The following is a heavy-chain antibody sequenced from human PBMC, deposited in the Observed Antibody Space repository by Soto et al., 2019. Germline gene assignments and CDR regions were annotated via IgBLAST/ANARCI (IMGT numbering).Heavy chain of an antibody. CDR3: ARDPIAAPQNWLDP. Sequence: SVKVSCKASGGTFSSYAISWVRQAPGQGLEWMGGIIPIFGTANYAQKFQGRVTITADKSTSTAYMELSSLRSEDTAVYYCARDPIAAPQNWLDPWGQGTLVTVSS. D-gene: IGHD6-13*01. J-gene: IGHJ5*02. V-gene: IGHV1-69*06. CDR2: IIPIFGTA. CDR1: GGTFSSYA.